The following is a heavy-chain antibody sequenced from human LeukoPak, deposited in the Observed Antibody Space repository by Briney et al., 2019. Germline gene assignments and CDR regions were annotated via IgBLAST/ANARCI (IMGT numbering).Heavy chain of an antibody. J-gene: IGHJ5*01. D-gene: IGHD5-24*01. CDR1: GFTFTTYW. Sequence: GGSLRLSCAASGFTFTTYWMSWVRQTPEKGLEWVANIKEDGSRDYYVDSVKSRFTISRGNAKNLLYLQMKSLRAEDTATYYCARDGGGYDSWGQGTLVTVSS. V-gene: IGHV3-7*01. CDR2: IKEDGSRD. CDR3: ARDGGGYDS.